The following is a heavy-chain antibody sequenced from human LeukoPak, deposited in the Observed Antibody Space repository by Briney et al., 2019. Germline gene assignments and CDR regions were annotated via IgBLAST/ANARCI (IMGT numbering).Heavy chain of an antibody. CDR3: ASLHRAYYGMDV. CDR1: GFTFSTYA. Sequence: GGSLRLSCAASGFTFSTYAMSWVRQAPGKGLEWVSAISGRGDSTYYADSVKGRFTIPRDNFKNTLYLQMNSLRAEDTAVYYCASLHRAYYGMDVWGQGTTVTVSS. CDR2: ISGRGDST. V-gene: IGHV3-23*01. D-gene: IGHD4-11*01. J-gene: IGHJ6*02.